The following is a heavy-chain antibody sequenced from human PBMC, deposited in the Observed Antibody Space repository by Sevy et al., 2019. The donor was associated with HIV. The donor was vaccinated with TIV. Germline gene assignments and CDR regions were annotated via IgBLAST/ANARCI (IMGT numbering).Heavy chain of an antibody. CDR1: GYTFTSYG. J-gene: IGHJ6*02. D-gene: IGHD3-3*01. CDR2: ISAYNGNT. V-gene: IGHV1-18*01. CDR3: ARDTIITIFGVITNQHGMDV. Sequence: ASVKVSCKASGYTFTSYGISWVRQAPGQGLEWMGWISAYNGNTNYALKLQGRVTMTTDTSTSTAYMELRSLRSDDTAVYYCARDTIITIFGVITNQHGMDVWGQGTTVTVSS.